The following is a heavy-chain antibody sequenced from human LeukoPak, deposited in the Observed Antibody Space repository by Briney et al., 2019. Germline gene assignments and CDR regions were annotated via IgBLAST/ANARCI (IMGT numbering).Heavy chain of an antibody. Sequence: SETLSLTCTVSGGSISSGDYDWSWLRQPPGKGLEWIAYMYYSGSTYYNPSLKSRVTLSAYTSKNQLSLKLSSVTAADTAVYYCARPYYYDSRIDPWGQGILVTVSS. CDR3: ARPYYYDSRIDP. CDR2: MYYSGST. CDR1: GGSISSGDYD. V-gene: IGHV4-30-4*01. J-gene: IGHJ5*02. D-gene: IGHD3-22*01.